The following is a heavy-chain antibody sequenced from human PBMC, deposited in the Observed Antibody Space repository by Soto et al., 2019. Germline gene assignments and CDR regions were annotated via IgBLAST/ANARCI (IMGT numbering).Heavy chain of an antibody. CDR1: GGIFSTYA. CDR2: FIPIFGTP. V-gene: IGHV1-69*01. CDR3: ARDRDYYGSGNYYNRIDF. D-gene: IGHD3-10*01. Sequence: QVQLVQSGADVKKPGSSVKVSCKASGGIFSTYAISWLRQAHGQGLEWMGGFIPIFGTPNYAQRFQGRVTITADESTSTADMEVSRLRSEDTAVYYCARDRDYYGSGNYYNRIDFWGQGTLVTVSS. J-gene: IGHJ4*02.